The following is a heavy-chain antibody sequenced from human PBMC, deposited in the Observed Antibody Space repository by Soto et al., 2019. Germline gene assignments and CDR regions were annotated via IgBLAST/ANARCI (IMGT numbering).Heavy chain of an antibody. D-gene: IGHD2-2*01. CDR2: INHSGSN. CDR1: GGSFSDFY. Sequence: QVQLQQWGAGLLKPSETLSLTCAVYGGSFSDFYWNCIRQPPGKGLEGIGEINHSGSNSYNPSIKGRVTKSVDTSKIQGALKWTSVTASDTAVYYCARGPSVDWVVPTAQRDVFDIWGQGTRVTVSA. V-gene: IGHV4-34*01. J-gene: IGHJ3*02. CDR3: ARGPSVDWVVPTAQRDVFDI.